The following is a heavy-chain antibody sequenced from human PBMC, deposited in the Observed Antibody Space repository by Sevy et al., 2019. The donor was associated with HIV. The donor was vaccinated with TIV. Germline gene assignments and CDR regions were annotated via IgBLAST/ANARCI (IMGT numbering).Heavy chain of an antibody. J-gene: IGHJ5*02. Sequence: SETLSLTCTVSGGSISSGGYYWSWIRQHPGKGLEWIGYIYYSGSTYYHPSLKSRVTISVDTSKNQFSLKLSSVTAADTAVYYCARDVGILWFGELFHGWFDPWGQGTLVTVSS. CDR1: GGSISSGGYY. D-gene: IGHD3-10*01. V-gene: IGHV4-31*03. CDR2: IYYSGST. CDR3: ARDVGILWFGELFHGWFDP.